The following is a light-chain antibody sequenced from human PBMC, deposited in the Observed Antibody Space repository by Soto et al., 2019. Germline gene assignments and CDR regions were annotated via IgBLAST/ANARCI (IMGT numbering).Light chain of an antibody. J-gene: IGLJ2*01. Sequence: QSVLTQPRSVSGSPGQSVTISCTAISSDVGGYNYVAWYQKHPDKAPKLMIYDVSKRPSGVPDRFSGSKSGNTASLTISGLQAEDEADYYCCSYAGIYVVFGGGTKVTVL. CDR2: DVS. CDR3: CSYAGIYVV. CDR1: SSDVGGYNY. V-gene: IGLV2-11*01.